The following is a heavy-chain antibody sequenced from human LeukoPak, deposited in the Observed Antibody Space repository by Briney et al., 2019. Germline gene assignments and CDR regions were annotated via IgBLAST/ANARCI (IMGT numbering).Heavy chain of an antibody. Sequence: SETLSLTCTVSGGSISSSSYYWGWIRQPPGKGLEWIGSIYYSGSTYYNPSLKSRVTISVDTSKNQFSLKLSSVTAADTAVYYCASVDDYGDRWFDYWGQGTLVTVSS. CDR1: GGSISSSSYY. CDR2: IYYSGST. D-gene: IGHD4-17*01. J-gene: IGHJ4*02. V-gene: IGHV4-39*07. CDR3: ASVDDYGDRWFDY.